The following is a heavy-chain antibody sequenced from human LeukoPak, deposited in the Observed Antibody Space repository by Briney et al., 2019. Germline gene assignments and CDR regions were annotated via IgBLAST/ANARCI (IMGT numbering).Heavy chain of an antibody. CDR2: LNPNSGDT. CDR3: ARSGCSSTSCRYNWFDP. Sequence: GASVKVSCKASGYTFTDYDIYWVRQAPGQGLEYMGWLNPNSGDTNYAQRFQGRVTMTRDTSISTAYMELSRLRSDDTAVYYCARSGCSSTSCRYNWFDPWGQGTLVTVSS. V-gene: IGHV1-2*02. D-gene: IGHD2-2*01. J-gene: IGHJ5*02. CDR1: GYTFTDYD.